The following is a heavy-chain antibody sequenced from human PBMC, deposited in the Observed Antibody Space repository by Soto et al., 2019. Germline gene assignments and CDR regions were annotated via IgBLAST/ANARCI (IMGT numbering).Heavy chain of an antibody. J-gene: IGHJ1*01. D-gene: IGHD4-17*01. CDR2: VHHSGTT. CDR3: ARRYHGDYGEFLGDN. CDR1: GFTFSSYG. V-gene: IGHV4-34*10. Sequence: QVQLVESGGGVVRPGKSLRVSCAASGFTFSSYGMHWVRQPPGGGLEWIGEVHHSGTTNYNPSLKSRLTMSIDASKNQFSLKLTSVTAADTAVYYCARRYHGDYGEFLGDNWGQGTLVTVSS.